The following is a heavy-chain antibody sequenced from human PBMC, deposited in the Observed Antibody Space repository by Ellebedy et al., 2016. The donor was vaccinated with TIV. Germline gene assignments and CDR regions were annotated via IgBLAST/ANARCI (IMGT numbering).Heavy chain of an antibody. J-gene: IGHJ3*02. V-gene: IGHV1-8*03. Sequence: AASVKVSCKASGYTFTSYGINWVRQATGQGLEWMGWMNPNSGNTGYAQKFQGRVTITRNTSISTAYMELSSLRSEDTAVYYCARGNLGDAFDIWGQGTMVTVSS. CDR2: MNPNSGNT. D-gene: IGHD7-27*01. CDR1: GYTFTSYG. CDR3: ARGNLGDAFDI.